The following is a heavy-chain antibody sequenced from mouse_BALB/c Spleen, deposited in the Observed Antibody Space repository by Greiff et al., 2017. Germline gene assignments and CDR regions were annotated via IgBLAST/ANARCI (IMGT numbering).Heavy chain of an antibody. CDR3: ARDGGGSYYFDY. J-gene: IGHJ2*01. CDR2: IRNKANGYTT. V-gene: IGHV7-3*02. Sequence: EVQGVESGGGLVQPGGSLRLSCATSGFTFTDYYMSWVRQPPGKALEWLGFIRNKANGYTTEYSASVKGRFTISRDNSQSILYLQMNTLRAEDSATYYCARDGGGSYYFDYWGQGTTLTVSS. CDR1: GFTFTDYY. D-gene: IGHD1-1*02.